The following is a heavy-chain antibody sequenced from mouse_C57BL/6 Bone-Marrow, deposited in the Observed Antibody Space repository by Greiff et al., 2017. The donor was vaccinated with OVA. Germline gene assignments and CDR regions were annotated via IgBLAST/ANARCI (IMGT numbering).Heavy chain of an antibody. Sequence: QVQLQQPGAELVMPGASVKLSCKASGYTFTSYWMHWVKQRPGQGLEWIGEIDPSDSYTNYNQKFKGKSTLTVDKSSITAYMQLSSLTSEDSAVYYCARDGYYPYWYFDVWGTGTTVTVSS. CDR3: ARDGYYPYWYFDV. CDR2: IDPSDSYT. V-gene: IGHV1-69*01. D-gene: IGHD2-3*01. J-gene: IGHJ1*03. CDR1: GYTFTSYW.